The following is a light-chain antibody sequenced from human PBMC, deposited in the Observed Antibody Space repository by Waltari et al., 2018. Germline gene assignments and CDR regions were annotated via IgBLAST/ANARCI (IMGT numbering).Light chain of an antibody. V-gene: IGKV3-15*01. CDR3: QQYHNWPRGM. J-gene: IGKJ1*01. Sequence: EIVMTQSPVTLSVSPGERVTLSCRASHRIGRHLAWYQQKPGQPPRLLIYGASTRASGIPARFSGSGSETDFTLTISSLQSEDSALYYCQQYHNWPRGMFGQGTKVEFK. CDR2: GAS. CDR1: HRIGRH.